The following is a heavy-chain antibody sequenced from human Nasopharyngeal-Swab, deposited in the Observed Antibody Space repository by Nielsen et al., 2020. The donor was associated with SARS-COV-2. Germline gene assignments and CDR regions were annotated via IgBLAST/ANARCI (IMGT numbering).Heavy chain of an antibody. V-gene: IGHV4-59*08. CDR2: IDYSENP. J-gene: IGHJ6*03. Sequence: SETLSLTCTVSGGPISSYYWRWIRQPPGKGLEGIGYIDYSENPNFRPSLKRRVTTSLDTSRTQFSLNLYSVTAADTAVYYCARLVSLSCSGTRCYPHYYYYYYMDVWGKGTTVTVSS. D-gene: IGHD2-2*01. CDR1: GGPISSYY. CDR3: ARLVSLSCSGTRCYPHYYYYYYMDV.